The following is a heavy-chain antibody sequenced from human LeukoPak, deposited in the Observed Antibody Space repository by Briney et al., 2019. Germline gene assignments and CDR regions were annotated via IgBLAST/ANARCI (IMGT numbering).Heavy chain of an antibody. J-gene: IGHJ4*02. CDR3: ARVLSGSRRRF. V-gene: IGHV1-69*04. Sequence: GASVKVSCKASGGTFSSYAITWVRQAPGQGLEWMGRIIPTLEIANYAQKFQGRVTITADKSTSTAYMELSSLRPEDTAVYYCARVLSGSRRRFWGQGTLVTVSS. CDR2: IIPTLEIA. D-gene: IGHD6-25*01. CDR1: GGTFSSYA.